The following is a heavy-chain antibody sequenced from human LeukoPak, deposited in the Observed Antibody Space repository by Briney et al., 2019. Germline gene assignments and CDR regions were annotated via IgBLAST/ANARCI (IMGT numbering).Heavy chain of an antibody. CDR1: GFTFSSYS. D-gene: IGHD5-12*01. J-gene: IGHJ4*02. V-gene: IGHV3-21*01. CDR2: ISSSSYI. Sequence: GGSLRLSCAASGFTFSSYSMNWVRQAPGKGLEWVSSISSSSYIYYADSVKGRFTISRDNAKNSLYLQMNSLRAEDTAVYYCARGERSGYDYDYWGQGTLVTVSS. CDR3: ARGERSGYDYDY.